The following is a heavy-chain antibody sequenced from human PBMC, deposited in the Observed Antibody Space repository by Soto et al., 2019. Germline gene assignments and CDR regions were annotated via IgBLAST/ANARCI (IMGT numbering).Heavy chain of an antibody. D-gene: IGHD3-22*01. CDR3: ARSREMYYYDSSGYYAH. Sequence: SXTLSLACTVSGDSISSYYWNWIRQPPGNGLEWIGYVSFRGSTSYNPSLKSRVTISVDTSKNQFSLRLSSVTAADTAVYYCARSREMYYYDSSGYYAHWGQGTRVTVSS. V-gene: IGHV4-59*01. J-gene: IGHJ4*02. CDR2: VSFRGST. CDR1: GDSISSYY.